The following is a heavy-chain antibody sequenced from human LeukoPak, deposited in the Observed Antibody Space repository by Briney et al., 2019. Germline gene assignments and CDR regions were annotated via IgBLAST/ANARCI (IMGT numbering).Heavy chain of an antibody. D-gene: IGHD2-2*01. Sequence: GESLKVSCKDSGYSFTSYWIGWVRQMPGKGLEWMGIIYPGDSDTRYSPSFQGQVTISADKSISTAYLQWSSLKASDTAMYYCARGIVVAGGYMDVWGKGTTVTVSS. CDR1: GYSFTSYW. J-gene: IGHJ6*03. CDR3: ARGIVVAGGYMDV. CDR2: IYPGDSDT. V-gene: IGHV5-51*01.